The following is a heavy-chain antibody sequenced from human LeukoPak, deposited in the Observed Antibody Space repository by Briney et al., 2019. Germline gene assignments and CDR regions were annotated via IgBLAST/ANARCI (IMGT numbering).Heavy chain of an antibody. D-gene: IGHD3-16*01. CDR3: ARAMSTFGGVRNYFDS. CDR2: VSISSGTI. Sequence: GGSLRLSCAASGLIVSSNYMNWVRQAPGKGLEWISFVSISSGTIYYADSVNGRFRISRDNAKSSLDLEMNSLRAEDTAVYYCARAMSTFGGVRNYFDSWGQGTLVTVSS. V-gene: IGHV3-48*04. CDR1: GLIVSSNY. J-gene: IGHJ4*02.